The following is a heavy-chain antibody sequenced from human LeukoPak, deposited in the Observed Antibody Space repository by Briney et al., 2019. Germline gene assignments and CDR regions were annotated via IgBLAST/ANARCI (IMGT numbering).Heavy chain of an antibody. D-gene: IGHD3-9*01. CDR2: IHNSGST. V-gene: IGHV4-61*02. CDR1: GGSISSRAYY. CDR3: ARDALTGSPNWFDP. J-gene: IGHJ5*02. Sequence: SQTLSLTCTVSGGSISSRAYYWTWIRQPAGKGLEWIGRIHNSGSTYYNPSLKSRVTMSIDTSNNQFFLKLNSVTAADTAVYHCARDALTGSPNWFDPWGQGIPVTVSS.